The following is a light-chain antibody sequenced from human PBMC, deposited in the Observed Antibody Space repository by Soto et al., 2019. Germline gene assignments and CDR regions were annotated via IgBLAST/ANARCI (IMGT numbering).Light chain of an antibody. Sequence: DIQMTQSPSSLSASVGDRVTITCRASQSISSYLNWYQQKPGKAPKFLIYAASSLQSGVPSRFSDSGSETDFTLTISSLQPEDFATYYCQQSYSTPLFTFGPGTKVDIK. V-gene: IGKV1-39*01. J-gene: IGKJ3*01. CDR2: AAS. CDR3: QQSYSTPLFT. CDR1: QSISSY.